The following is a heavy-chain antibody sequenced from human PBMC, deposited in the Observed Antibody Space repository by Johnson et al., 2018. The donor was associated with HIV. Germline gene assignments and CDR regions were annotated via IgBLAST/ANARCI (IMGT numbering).Heavy chain of an antibody. V-gene: IGHV3-15*01. CDR3: TTAVLLI. CDR1: GFTFSNAW. CDR2: ITSGTT. Sequence: VQLVESGGGLVKPGGSLRVSCAASGFTFSNAWMNWVRQAPGKGLEWVGRITSGTTAYAVPVKGRFIISRDDSKNTLYLQMNSLKTEDTTVYYCTTAVLLIWGQGTMVTVSS. J-gene: IGHJ3*02. D-gene: IGHD2-21*01.